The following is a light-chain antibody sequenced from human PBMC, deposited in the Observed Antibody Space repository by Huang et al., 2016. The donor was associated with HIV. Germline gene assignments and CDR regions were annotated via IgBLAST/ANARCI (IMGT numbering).Light chain of an antibody. CDR3: QQYDKFSLT. J-gene: IGKJ3*01. V-gene: IGKV1-33*01. CDR2: DTS. CDR1: QDIREY. Sequence: DIQMTQSPSSLSASVGDRVTITCQASQDIREYLNWYQQKPGKAPKLLIYDTSRLESGVPSRFSGSGSGTHFTLTIASLQLEDFATYYCQQYDKFSLTFGPGTRVDMK.